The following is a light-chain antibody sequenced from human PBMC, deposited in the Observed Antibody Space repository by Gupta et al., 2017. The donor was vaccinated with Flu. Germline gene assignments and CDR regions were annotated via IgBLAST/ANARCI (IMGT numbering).Light chain of an antibody. V-gene: IGKV3-11*01. CDR2: DAS. CDR3: QQRSVWVT. CDR1: QSVGMY. Sequence: ATLSWSPGKRATPSWRAMQSVGMYLGCYQQKPGQAPRLLIYDASNRATGIPVRFSGSGSGIDFTLTISSLEPEDSAVYYCQQRSVWVTFGGGTKVEIK. J-gene: IGKJ4*01.